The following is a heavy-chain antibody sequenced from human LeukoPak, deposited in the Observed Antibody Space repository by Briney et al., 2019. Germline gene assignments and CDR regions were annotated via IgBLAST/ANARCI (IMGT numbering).Heavy chain of an antibody. CDR3: ASVYSSGVGRAFDI. CDR1: GFTFSTYT. CDR2: ISSSSSST. D-gene: IGHD6-25*01. V-gene: IGHV3-48*01. Sequence: PGGSLRLSCAASGFTFSTYTMNWVRQAPGKGLEWVSDISSSSSSTYYADSVKGRFTISRDNAKNSLYLQMNSLRAEDTAVYYCASVYSSGVGRAFDIWGQGTMVTVSS. J-gene: IGHJ3*02.